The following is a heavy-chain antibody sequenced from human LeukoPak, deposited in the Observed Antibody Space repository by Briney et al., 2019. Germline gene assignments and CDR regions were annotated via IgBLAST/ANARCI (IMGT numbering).Heavy chain of an antibody. J-gene: IGHJ3*02. D-gene: IGHD2-21*02. Sequence: GGSLRLSCAASGFTFSSYEMNWVRQAPGKGLEWVSVIYSGGSTYYADSVKGRFTISRDNSKNTLYLQMNSLRAEDTAVYYCARDEAYCGGDCYSGAFDIWGQGTMVTVSS. CDR3: ARDEAYCGGDCYSGAFDI. CDR2: IYSGGST. CDR1: GFTFSSYE. V-gene: IGHV3-66*01.